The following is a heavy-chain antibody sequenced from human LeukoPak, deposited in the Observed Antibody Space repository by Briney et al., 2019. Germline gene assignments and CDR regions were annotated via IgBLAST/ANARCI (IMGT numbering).Heavy chain of an antibody. V-gene: IGHV4-39*02. J-gene: IGHJ4*02. D-gene: IGHD2-15*01. CDR2: IYYSGST. CDR3: ARDGVAALDY. CDR1: GGSISSSSYY. Sequence: SETLSLTCTVSGGSISSSSYYWGWIRQPPGKGLEWIGSIYYSGSTYYNPSLKSRVTISVDTSKNQFSLKLSSVTAADTAVYYCARDGVAALDYWGQGTLVTVSS.